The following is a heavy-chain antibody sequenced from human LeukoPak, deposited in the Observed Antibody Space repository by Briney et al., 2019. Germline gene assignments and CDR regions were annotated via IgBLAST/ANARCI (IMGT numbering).Heavy chain of an antibody. CDR3: ARSIYGSGTTIDY. CDR1: GYSFTNYW. D-gene: IGHD3-10*01. Sequence: GESLKISCKGSGYSFTNYWIAWVRQMPGKGLEWMGIIYPGDSDTRYSPSFQGQVTISADKSISTAYLQWSSLKASDTAMYYCARSIYGSGTTIDYWGQGTLVTVSS. J-gene: IGHJ4*02. V-gene: IGHV5-51*01. CDR2: IYPGDSDT.